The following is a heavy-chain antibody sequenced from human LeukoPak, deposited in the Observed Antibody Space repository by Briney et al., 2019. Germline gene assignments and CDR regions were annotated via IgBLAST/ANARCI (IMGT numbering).Heavy chain of an antibody. CDR1: GGTFSSYA. D-gene: IGHD3-16*02. J-gene: IGHJ4*02. CDR2: TIPILGIA. CDR3: ARDIGGVIVGFDY. Sequence: SVKVSCKASGGTFSSYAISWVRQAPGQGLEWMGRTIPILGIANYAQKFQGRVTITADKSTSTAYMELSSLRSEDTAVYYCARDIGGVIVGFDYWGQGTLVTVSS. V-gene: IGHV1-69*04.